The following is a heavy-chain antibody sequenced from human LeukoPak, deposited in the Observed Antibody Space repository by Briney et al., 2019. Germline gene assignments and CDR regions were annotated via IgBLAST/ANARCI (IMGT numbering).Heavy chain of an antibody. D-gene: IGHD4-17*01. CDR2: ISAYNGYT. Sequence: ASVKVSCKASGYTFTDYAIGWVRQAPGHGLEWMGWISAYNGYTNYAQSLQGRVTMTTDTSTSTAYMELRSLRSEDTAVYYCARQSTVTLFDYWGQGTLVTVSS. J-gene: IGHJ4*02. V-gene: IGHV1-18*01. CDR1: GYTFTDYA. CDR3: ARQSTVTLFDY.